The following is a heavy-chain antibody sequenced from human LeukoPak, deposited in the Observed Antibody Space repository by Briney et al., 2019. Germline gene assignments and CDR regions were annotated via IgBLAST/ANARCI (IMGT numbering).Heavy chain of an antibody. CDR3: ARDWVAGVPFDAFDI. J-gene: IGHJ3*02. CDR1: GLTFRSYW. D-gene: IGHD3-10*01. Sequence: GGSLRLSCAVSGLTFRSYWMSWVREAPGEGLEWVANINEDGSEKYFVDSVKGRFTISRDNAKNSLYLQMNSLRGEDTAVYYCARDWVAGVPFDAFDIWGQGTMVSVSS. V-gene: IGHV3-7*01. CDR2: INEDGSEK.